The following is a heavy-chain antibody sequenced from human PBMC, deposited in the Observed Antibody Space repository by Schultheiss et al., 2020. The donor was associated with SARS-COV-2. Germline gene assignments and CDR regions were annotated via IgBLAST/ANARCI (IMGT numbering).Heavy chain of an antibody. CDR3: ARETGVACDY. Sequence: SQTLSLTCTVSGGSISSSSYYWGWIRQPPGKGLEWIGSIYTSGSTNYNPSLKSRVTMSVDTSKNQFSLKLSSVTAADTAVYYCARETGVACDYWGQGTLVTVSS. D-gene: IGHD2-15*01. J-gene: IGHJ4*02. V-gene: IGHV4-39*07. CDR1: GGSISSSSYY. CDR2: IYTSGST.